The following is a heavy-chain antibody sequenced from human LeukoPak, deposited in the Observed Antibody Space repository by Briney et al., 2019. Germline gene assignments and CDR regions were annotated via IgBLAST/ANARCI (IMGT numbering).Heavy chain of an antibody. CDR3: ASAGYSSFFYFDY. Sequence: GGSLRLSCAASGFTFSSYAMHWVRQAPGKGLEWVAVISYDGSNKYYADSVKGRFTISRDNSKNTLYLQMNSLRAEDTAVCYCASAGYSSFFYFDYWGQGTLVTVSS. CDR2: ISYDGSNK. D-gene: IGHD5-18*01. CDR1: GFTFSSYA. V-gene: IGHV3-30-3*01. J-gene: IGHJ4*02.